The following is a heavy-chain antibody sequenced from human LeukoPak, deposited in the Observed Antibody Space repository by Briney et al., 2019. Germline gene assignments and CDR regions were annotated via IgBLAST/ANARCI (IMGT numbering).Heavy chain of an antibody. CDR1: GYTFTSYD. CDR3: ARERRDGYNGFDY. D-gene: IGHD5-24*01. Sequence: EASVKVSCKASGYTFTSYDINWVRQATGQGLEWMGWMNPNSGNTGYAQKFQGRVTMTRDTSTSTVYMELSSLRSEDTAVYYCARERRDGYNGFDYWGQGTLVTVSS. J-gene: IGHJ4*02. V-gene: IGHV1-8*01. CDR2: MNPNSGNT.